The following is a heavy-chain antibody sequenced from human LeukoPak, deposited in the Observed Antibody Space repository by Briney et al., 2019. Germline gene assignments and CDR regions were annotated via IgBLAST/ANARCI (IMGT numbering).Heavy chain of an antibody. CDR2: INSDGSST. D-gene: IGHD2-21*02. CDR3: ARDVVTADAFDI. CDR1: GFTFSSYW. V-gene: IGHV3-74*01. Sequence: GGSLRLSCAASGFTFSSYWMHWVRHAPGKGLVWVSRINSDGSSTSYADSVKGRFTISRDNAKNTLYLQMNSLRAEDTAVYYCARDVVTADAFDIWGQGTMVTVSS. J-gene: IGHJ3*02.